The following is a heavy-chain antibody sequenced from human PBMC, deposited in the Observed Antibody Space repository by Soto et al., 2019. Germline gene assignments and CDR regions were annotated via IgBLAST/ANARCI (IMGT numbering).Heavy chain of an antibody. CDR1: EFTFCSYA. Sequence: GGSLRLSCAASEFTFCSYAMSWVRQAPGKGLEWVSAISGSGGSTYYADSVKGRFTISRDNSKNSLYLQMNSLRPEDTALYHCARVARTGYCSGGSCWDNWFDPWGQGTLVTVSS. D-gene: IGHD2-15*01. J-gene: IGHJ5*02. V-gene: IGHV3-23*01. CDR2: ISGSGGST. CDR3: ARVARTGYCSGGSCWDNWFDP.